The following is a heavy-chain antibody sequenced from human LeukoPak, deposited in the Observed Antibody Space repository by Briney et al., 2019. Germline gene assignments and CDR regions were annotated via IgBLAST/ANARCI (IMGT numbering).Heavy chain of an antibody. CDR2: INHSGST. J-gene: IGHJ4*02. D-gene: IGHD3-3*01. CDR3: AGAYYDFWSGCYFDY. CDR1: GGSFSGYY. Sequence: SETLSLTCAVYGGSFSGYYWSWIRQPPGKGLEWIGEINHSGSTNYNPSLKSRVTISVGTSKNQFSLKLSSVTAADTAVYYCAGAYYDFWSGCYFDYWGQGTLVTVSS. V-gene: IGHV4-34*01.